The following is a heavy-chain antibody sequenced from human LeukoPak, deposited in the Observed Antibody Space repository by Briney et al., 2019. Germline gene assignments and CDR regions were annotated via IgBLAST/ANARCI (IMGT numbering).Heavy chain of an antibody. D-gene: IGHD5-18*01. V-gene: IGHV4-59*01. CDR2: IYYSGST. CDR1: SGSISSYY. J-gene: IGHJ4*02. Sequence: PSETLSLTCTVSSGSISSYYWSWIRQPPGKGLEWIGYIYYSGSTNYNPSLKSRVTISVDTSKNQFSLKLSSVTAADTAVYYCARVLRTSYGYGGIYFDYWGQGTLVTVSS. CDR3: ARVLRTSYGYGGIYFDY.